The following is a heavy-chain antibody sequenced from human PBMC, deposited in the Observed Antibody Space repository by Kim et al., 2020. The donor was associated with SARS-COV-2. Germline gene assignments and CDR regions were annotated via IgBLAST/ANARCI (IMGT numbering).Heavy chain of an antibody. V-gene: IGHV4-34*01. Sequence: KSRVTISVDTSKNQFSLKLSSVTAAETAVYYCARGQGSSSWYTGYYYGMDVWGQGTTVTVSS. J-gene: IGHJ6*02. D-gene: IGHD6-13*01. CDR3: ARGQGSSSWYTGYYYGMDV.